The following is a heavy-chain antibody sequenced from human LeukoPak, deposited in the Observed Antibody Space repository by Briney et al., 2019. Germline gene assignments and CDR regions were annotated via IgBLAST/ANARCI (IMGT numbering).Heavy chain of an antibody. V-gene: IGHV3-23*01. CDR1: GFTFTDSA. J-gene: IGHJ4*02. CDR2: ISTGGGDT. CDR3: TKGGSYAPLDY. D-gene: IGHD1-26*01. Sequence: GGSLRLSCAATGFTFTDSAMTWVRQAPGKGLEWVSAISTGGGDTIYTDSVKDRFTISRDNSKNTLYLRMDSLRAEDTAIYYCTKGGSYAPLDYWGQGTLVTVSS.